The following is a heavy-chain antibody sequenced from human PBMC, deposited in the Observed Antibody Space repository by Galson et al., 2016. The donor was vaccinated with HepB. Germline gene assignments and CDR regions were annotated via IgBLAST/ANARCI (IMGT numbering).Heavy chain of an antibody. J-gene: IGHJ5*02. D-gene: IGHD3-10*01. CDR3: ALRGVSGSLHYNWFDP. Sequence: SVKVSCKASGFTFTSYDISWVRQAPGQGLEWMGWISPYSGNTNYAPKLHSRVTMTTDSSTSTAYMELRSLRSDDTAVYYCALRGVSGSLHYNWFDPWGQGTLVTVSS. CDR2: ISPYSGNT. CDR1: GFTFTSYD. V-gene: IGHV1-18*04.